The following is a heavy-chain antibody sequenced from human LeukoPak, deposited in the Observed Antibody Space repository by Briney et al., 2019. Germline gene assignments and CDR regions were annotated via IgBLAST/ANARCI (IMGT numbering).Heavy chain of an antibody. J-gene: IGHJ4*02. CDR2: IYYSVST. Sequence: SETLSLTCTVSGGSMTSYSWSWIRQPPGKGLEWIGYIYYSVSTNYNPSLKSRVTISVDTSKNQFTLKLSSVTAADTAVYYCARHYYDSSGYYQAVDYWGQGTLVTVSS. CDR1: GGSMTSYS. V-gene: IGHV4-59*01. CDR3: ARHYYDSSGYYQAVDY. D-gene: IGHD3-22*01.